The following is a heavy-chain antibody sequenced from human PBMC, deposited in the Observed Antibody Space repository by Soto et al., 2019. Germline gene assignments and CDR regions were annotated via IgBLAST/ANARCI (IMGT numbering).Heavy chain of an antibody. CDR2: ISSSSTI. D-gene: IGHD3-10*01. CDR1: GFTFSSYS. Sequence: PGGSLRLSCAASGFTFSSYSMNWVRQAPGKGLEWVSYISSSSTIYYADSVKGRFTISRDNAKNSLYLQMNSLRDEDTAVYYCARDRFAEEAFDIRGQGTMVTRSS. CDR3: ARDRFAEEAFDI. V-gene: IGHV3-48*02. J-gene: IGHJ3*02.